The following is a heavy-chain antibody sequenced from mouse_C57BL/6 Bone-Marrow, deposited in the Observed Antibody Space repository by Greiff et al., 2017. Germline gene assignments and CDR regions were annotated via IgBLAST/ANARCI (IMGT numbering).Heavy chain of an antibody. J-gene: IGHJ3*01. CDR3: ARVGSSDYFFAY. V-gene: IGHV1-50*01. CDR1: GYTFTSYW. CDR2: IDPSDSYT. D-gene: IGHD3-2*02. Sequence: QVQLQQPGAELVKPGASVKLSCKASGYTFTSYWMQWVQQRPGQGLEWIGEIDPSDSYTYYHQKFKGKATLTVDTSSSTAYMQLSSLTSEDSAVYYCARVGSSDYFFAYWGQGTLVTVSA.